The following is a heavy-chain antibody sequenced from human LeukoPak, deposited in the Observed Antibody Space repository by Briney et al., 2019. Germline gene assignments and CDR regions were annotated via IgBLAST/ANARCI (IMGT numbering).Heavy chain of an antibody. Sequence: PSQTLSLTCTVSGGSISSGGYYWSWIRQHPGKGLEWIGYIYYSGSTYYNPSLKSRVTISVDTSKNQFSLKLNSVTAADTAVYYCARGLESFVDLSLAFDIWGQGTMVTVSS. V-gene: IGHV4-31*03. J-gene: IGHJ3*02. CDR3: ARGLESFVDLSLAFDI. CDR2: IYYSGST. CDR1: GGSISSGGYY. D-gene: IGHD3/OR15-3a*01.